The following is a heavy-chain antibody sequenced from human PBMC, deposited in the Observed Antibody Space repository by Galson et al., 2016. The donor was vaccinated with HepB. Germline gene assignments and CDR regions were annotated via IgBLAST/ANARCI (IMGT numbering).Heavy chain of an antibody. V-gene: IGHV3-30*03. CDR3: ARTNSKTYGGGNLDD. D-gene: IGHD4-23*01. Sequence: SLRLSCAASGFASRNYGMHWVRQAPGKGLEWVADDSMDGSRRWYAESVQGRFTISRDNFNNMLFLHMSSLRPDDTAVYYCARTNSKTYGGGNLDDWGQGTLVTVSS. J-gene: IGHJ4*01. CDR1: GFASRNYG. CDR2: DSMDGSRR.